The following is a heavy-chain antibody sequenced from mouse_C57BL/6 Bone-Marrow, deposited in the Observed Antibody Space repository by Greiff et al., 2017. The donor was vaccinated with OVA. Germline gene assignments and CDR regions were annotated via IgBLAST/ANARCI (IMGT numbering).Heavy chain of an antibody. Sequence: VKLMESGAELARPGASVKLSCKASGYTFTSYGISWVKQRTGQGLEWIGEIYPRSGNTYYNEKFKGKATLTADKSSSTAYMELRSLTSEDSAVYFCAAGGGTWFAYWGQGTLVTVSA. V-gene: IGHV1-81*01. CDR3: AAGGGTWFAY. J-gene: IGHJ3*01. CDR1: GYTFTSYG. CDR2: IYPRSGNT.